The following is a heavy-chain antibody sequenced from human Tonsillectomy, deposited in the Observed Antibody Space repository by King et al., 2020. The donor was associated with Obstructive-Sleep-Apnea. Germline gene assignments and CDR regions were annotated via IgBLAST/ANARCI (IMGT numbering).Heavy chain of an antibody. CDR3: VKGDYGSGQSGGDV. CDR1: GFTFDDYA. Sequence: DVQLVESGGGLVQPGRSLRLSCAVSGFTFDDYAIHLVRQAPGKGLEWVSGISWNSGTIGYVDSVKGRFTISRDNAKNSLYLQMNSLSAEDTVLYYCVKGDYGSGQSGGDVWGQGTTVTVSS. V-gene: IGHV3-9*01. J-gene: IGHJ6*02. CDR2: ISWNSGTI. D-gene: IGHD3-10*01.